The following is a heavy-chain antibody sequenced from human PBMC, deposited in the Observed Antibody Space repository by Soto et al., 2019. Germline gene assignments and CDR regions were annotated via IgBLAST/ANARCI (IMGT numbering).Heavy chain of an antibody. J-gene: IGHJ5*02. D-gene: IGHD6-13*01. CDR1: GGTFSSYA. V-gene: IGHV1-69*06. Sequence: ASVKVSCKASGGTFSSYAISLLRQAPGQGLEWMGGITPIFGTANYAQKFQGRVTITADKSTSTAYMELSSLRSEDTAVYYCARGWQQQLVQEFDPWGQGTLVTVSS. CDR3: ARGWQQQLVQEFDP. CDR2: ITPIFGTA.